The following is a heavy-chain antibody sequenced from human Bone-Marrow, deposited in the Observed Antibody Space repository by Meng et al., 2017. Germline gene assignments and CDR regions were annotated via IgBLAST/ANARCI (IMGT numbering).Heavy chain of an antibody. CDR1: GFTFSSYA. J-gene: IGHJ4*02. V-gene: IGHV3-23*01. CDR3: AKAGGSFSSGWYEVAY. CDR2: VSGSGGST. Sequence: GESLKISCAASGFTFSSYAMSWVRQAPGKGLEWVSLVSGSGGSTYYTDSMKGRFTISRENSKTTLHLQMSSLRAEDTAVYYCAKAGGSFSSGWYEVAYWGQGTLVTGSS. D-gene: IGHD6-19*01.